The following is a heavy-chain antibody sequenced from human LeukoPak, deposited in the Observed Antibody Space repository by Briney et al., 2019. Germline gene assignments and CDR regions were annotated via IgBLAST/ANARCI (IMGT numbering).Heavy chain of an antibody. CDR1: GITLSRHL. CDR3: AREYCSGGGCYWNGFDP. Sequence: GGSLRLSRAASGITLSRHLMTWVREVPGKGLEGVANISQDRSKTYYVASVKGRFTISRDNAKNLLYLQMNSLRAEDTAVYYCAREYCSGGGCYWNGFDPWGQGTLVTVSS. D-gene: IGHD2-15*01. V-gene: IGHV3-7*04. J-gene: IGHJ5*02. CDR2: ISQDRSKT.